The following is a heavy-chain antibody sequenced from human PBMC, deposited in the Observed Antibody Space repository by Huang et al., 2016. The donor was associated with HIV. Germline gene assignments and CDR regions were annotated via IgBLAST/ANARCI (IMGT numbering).Heavy chain of an antibody. CDR2: FYYSGDA. CDR3: ASGEYGKNAYDI. CDR1: GGSITSSNHY. Sequence: QLHLQQSGPGLVRPSETLSLICTVSGGSITSSNHYWGWIRQTPGKGLECIGNFYYSGDAYYTPALKYRVSISIDTSESQFSLRLSSVIATDTAVYYCASGEYGKNAYDIWGQGTVVTVSA. V-gene: IGHV4-39*01. D-gene: IGHD2-2*01. J-gene: IGHJ3*02.